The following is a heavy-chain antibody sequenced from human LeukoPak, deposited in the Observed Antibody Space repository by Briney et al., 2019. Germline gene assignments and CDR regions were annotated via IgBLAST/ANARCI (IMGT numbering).Heavy chain of an antibody. Sequence: ASVKVSCKASGYTFTGYYMHWVRQAPGQGLEWMGWINPNSGGTNYAQKFRGRVTMTRDTSISTAYMELSRLRSDDTALYYCAKDLTYGDYAGGDAFDIWGQGTMVTVSS. CDR3: AKDLTYGDYAGGDAFDI. D-gene: IGHD4-17*01. J-gene: IGHJ3*02. CDR1: GYTFTGYY. CDR2: INPNSGGT. V-gene: IGHV1-2*02.